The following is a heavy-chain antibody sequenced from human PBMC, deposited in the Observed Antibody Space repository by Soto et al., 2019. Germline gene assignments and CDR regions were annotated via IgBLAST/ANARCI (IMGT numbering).Heavy chain of an antibody. CDR2: ILFDGSNK. D-gene: IGHD3-22*01. CDR1: GFTFTSNG. Sequence: QVQLVESRGGVVQPGRSLRLSCAASGFTFTSNGMHWVRHAPGKGLEWVAVILFDGSNKYYADSVKGRFTISRDNSKNTLFLQMNSLRAEDTAVFYCAKGRYYDLYGLDVWGQGTRVTVSS. CDR3: AKGRYYDLYGLDV. J-gene: IGHJ6*02. V-gene: IGHV3-30*18.